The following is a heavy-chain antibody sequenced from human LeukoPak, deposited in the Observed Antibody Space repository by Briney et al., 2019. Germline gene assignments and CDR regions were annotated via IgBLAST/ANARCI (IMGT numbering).Heavy chain of an antibody. CDR3: ATGDIVVVPADTLDY. V-gene: IGHV1-24*01. Sequence: ASVKVSCKVSGYTLTELSMHWVRQAPGKGLEWIGGFDPEDGETICAQKFQGRVTMTEDTSTDTAYMELSSLRSEDTAVYYCATGDIVVVPADTLDYWGQGTLVTVSS. J-gene: IGHJ4*02. CDR1: GYTLTELS. D-gene: IGHD2-2*01. CDR2: FDPEDGET.